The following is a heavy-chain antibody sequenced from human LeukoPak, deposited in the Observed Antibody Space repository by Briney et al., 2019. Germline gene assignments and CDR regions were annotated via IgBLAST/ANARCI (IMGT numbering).Heavy chain of an antibody. J-gene: IGHJ4*02. D-gene: IGHD1-1*01. CDR3: ARGLDLEGLDY. CDR1: GGSFSDYN. CDR2: INDSGRT. Sequence: SETLSLTCAVYGGSFSDYNWSWLRQSPEKGLEWIGEINDSGRTHYNPSLKSRVTISVDTAKYQFSLSLSSLTAADTAVYYCARGLDLEGLDYWGQGTLVTVPS. V-gene: IGHV4-34*01.